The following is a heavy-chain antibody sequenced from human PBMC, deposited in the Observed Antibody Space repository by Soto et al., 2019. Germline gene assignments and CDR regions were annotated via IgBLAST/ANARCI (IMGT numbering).Heavy chain of an antibody. CDR1: GFTFSSYS. Sequence: GGSLRLSCAASGFTFSSYSMNWVRQAPGKGLEWVSYISSSSSTIFYADSVKGRFTLSRDNAKNSLYLQMNSLRDEDTVVYYCARGMYYYDSSGWAYWGQGTLVTVSS. V-gene: IGHV3-48*02. J-gene: IGHJ4*02. D-gene: IGHD3-22*01. CDR2: ISSSSSTI. CDR3: ARGMYYYDSSGWAY.